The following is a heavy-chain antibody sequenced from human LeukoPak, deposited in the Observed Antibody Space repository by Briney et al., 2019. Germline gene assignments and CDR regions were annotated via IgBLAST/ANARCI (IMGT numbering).Heavy chain of an antibody. CDR1: GGSFSGYY. CDR2: INHSGST. Sequence: SETLSLTCAVYGGSFSGYYWSWIRQPPGKGLEWIGEINHSGSTNYNPSPKSRVTISVDTSKNQFSLKLSSVTAADTAVYYCARGGITMVRGVKPFHYWGQGTLVTVSS. V-gene: IGHV4-34*01. D-gene: IGHD3-10*01. CDR3: ARGGITMVRGVKPFHY. J-gene: IGHJ4*02.